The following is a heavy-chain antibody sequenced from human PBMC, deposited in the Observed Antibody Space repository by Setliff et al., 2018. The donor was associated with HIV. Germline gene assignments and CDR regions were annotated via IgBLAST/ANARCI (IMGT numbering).Heavy chain of an antibody. Sequence: PSETLSLTCSVSGYSISRNYYWGWIRQSPGKGLEWIASMHGSGNTHYNPSLQSRITISLDTSKNQFSLKLAFVTAADTAVYYCARYSTLTTNFDYWGQGTLVTVSS. V-gene: IGHV4-38-2*02. CDR3: ARYSTLTTNFDY. D-gene: IGHD4-17*01. CDR1: GYSISRNYY. CDR2: MHGSGNT. J-gene: IGHJ4*02.